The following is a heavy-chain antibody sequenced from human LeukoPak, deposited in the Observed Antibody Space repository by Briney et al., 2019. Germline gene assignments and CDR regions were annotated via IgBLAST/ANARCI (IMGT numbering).Heavy chain of an antibody. D-gene: IGHD6-13*01. CDR3: ARGTSAGGPISPFDF. J-gene: IGHJ4*02. Sequence: GGSLRLSCAASGFTFSKNWMHWVRQAPGKGLVWVSRIQGDGSNTNYADSVKGRFSTSRDNAKNTVYLQMNSLRAEDTGIYYCARGTSAGGPISPFDFWGQGTVVTVSS. CDR1: GFTFSKNW. CDR2: IQGDGSNT. V-gene: IGHV3-74*01.